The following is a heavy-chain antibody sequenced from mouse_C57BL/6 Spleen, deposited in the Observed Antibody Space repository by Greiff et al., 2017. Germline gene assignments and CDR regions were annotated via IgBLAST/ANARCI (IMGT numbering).Heavy chain of an antibody. CDR2: IDPETGGT. CDR1: GYTFTDYE. J-gene: IGHJ1*03. Sequence: QVQLKESGAELVRPGASVTLSCKASGYTFTDYEMHWVKQTPVHGLEWIGAIDPETGGTAYNQKFKGKAILTADKSSSTAYMELRSLTSEDSAVYYCTRNGRYGNYDGYFDVWGTGTTVTVSS. D-gene: IGHD2-1*01. CDR3: TRNGRYGNYDGYFDV. V-gene: IGHV1-15*01.